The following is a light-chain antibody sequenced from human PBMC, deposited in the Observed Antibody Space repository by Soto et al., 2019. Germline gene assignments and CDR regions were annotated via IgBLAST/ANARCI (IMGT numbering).Light chain of an antibody. CDR3: QQYESYSPLT. V-gene: IGKV1-5*01. Sequence: DIQMTQSPSILSASVVDRVNITCRASQSIRSWLAWYQQKPGKAPKLLIYDAYSLESGVPSRFSGRRSGTEFTLTIAGLQPEDFATYYCQQYESYSPLTFGGGTKVDIK. CDR1: QSIRSW. J-gene: IGKJ4*01. CDR2: DAY.